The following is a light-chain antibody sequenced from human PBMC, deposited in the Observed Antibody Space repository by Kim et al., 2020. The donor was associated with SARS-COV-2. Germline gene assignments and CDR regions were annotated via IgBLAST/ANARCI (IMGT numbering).Light chain of an antibody. CDR2: DAS. CDR1: QYVTRG. J-gene: IGKJ1*01. V-gene: IGKV1-5*01. Sequence: STLPASGGDRGTITCRATQYVTRGLAWYQQKPGRAPKLRIYDASTLDRGVPSRFRGSGSGTEFTLTINSLQPDDFASYYCQHRQTFGQGTKVDIK. CDR3: QHRQT.